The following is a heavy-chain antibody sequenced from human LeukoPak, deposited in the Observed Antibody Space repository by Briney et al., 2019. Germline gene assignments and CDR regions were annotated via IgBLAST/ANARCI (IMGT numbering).Heavy chain of an antibody. CDR3: ARGGTETTAPIDY. Sequence: ASVKVSCRASGYTFTSYYMHWVRQAPGQGLEWMGVINPSSGSTSYTQKFQGRVSMTRDTSTSTVDMELSSLRFEDTAVYHCARGGTETTAPIDYWGQGTLVTVSS. J-gene: IGHJ4*02. CDR2: INPSSGST. CDR1: GYTFTSYY. V-gene: IGHV1-46*01. D-gene: IGHD4-17*01.